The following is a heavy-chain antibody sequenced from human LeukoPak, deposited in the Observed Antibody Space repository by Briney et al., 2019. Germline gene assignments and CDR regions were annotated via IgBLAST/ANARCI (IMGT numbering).Heavy chain of an antibody. CDR2: IIPIFGTA. D-gene: IGHD6-19*01. Sequence: SVKVSCKASGGTFSSYAISWVRQAPGQGLEWMGGIIPIFGTANYAQKFQGRVTITADESTSTAYMELSSLRSEDTAVYYCARDLIAVAGTPQGCFDYWGQGTLVTVSS. J-gene: IGHJ4*02. CDR1: GGTFSSYA. CDR3: ARDLIAVAGTPQGCFDY. V-gene: IGHV1-69*01.